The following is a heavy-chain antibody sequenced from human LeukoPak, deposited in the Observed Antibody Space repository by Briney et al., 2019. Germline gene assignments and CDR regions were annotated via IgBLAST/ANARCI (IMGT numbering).Heavy chain of an antibody. V-gene: IGHV3-30*03. CDR2: ISYDGSNK. CDR1: GFTFSSYG. CDR3: ARESGGSCLECFDY. D-gene: IGHD2-15*01. Sequence: PGGPLRLSCAASGFTFSSYGMHWVRQAPGKGLEWVAVISYDGSNKYYADSVKGRFTISRDNSKNTLYLQMNSLRAEDTAVYYCARESGGSCLECFDYWGQGTLVTVSS. J-gene: IGHJ4*02.